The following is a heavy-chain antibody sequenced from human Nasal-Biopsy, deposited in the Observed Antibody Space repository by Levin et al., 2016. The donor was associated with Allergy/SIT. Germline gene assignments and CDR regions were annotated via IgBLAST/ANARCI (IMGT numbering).Heavy chain of an antibody. Sequence: GGSLRLSCIASGFPFTSHGMHWVRQAPGKGLEWVAVIWHDGSDKYYGDSVKGRFTISRDNSKNTVYLQMNSLRADDTAVYYCAREGYNIGLDVWGQGTTVTVSS. CDR3: AREGYNIGLDV. J-gene: IGHJ6*02. CDR1: GFPFTSHG. D-gene: IGHD2-8*01. CDR2: IWHDGSDK. V-gene: IGHV3-33*01.